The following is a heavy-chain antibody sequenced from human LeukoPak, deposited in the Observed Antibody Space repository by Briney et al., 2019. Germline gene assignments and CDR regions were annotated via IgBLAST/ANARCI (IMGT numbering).Heavy chain of an antibody. J-gene: IGHJ4*02. CDR3: ARGLVTSVSGSHFDY. D-gene: IGHD2-21*02. CDR2: IYYSGST. Sequence: PSETLSLTCTVSGGSISSGGYYWSWIHQHPGKGLEWIGYIYYSGSTYYNPSLKSRVTISADTSKNQFSLKLSSVTAADTAVYYCARGLVTSVSGSHFDYWGQGTLVTVSS. V-gene: IGHV4-31*03. CDR1: GGSISSGGYY.